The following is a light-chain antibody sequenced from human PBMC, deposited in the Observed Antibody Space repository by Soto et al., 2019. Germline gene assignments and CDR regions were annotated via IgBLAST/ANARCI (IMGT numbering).Light chain of an antibody. V-gene: IGKV3-11*01. J-gene: IGKJ1*01. CDR2: DAS. CDR1: QSVGSH. CDR3: QQRSNWPRT. Sequence: EIVLTQSPATLSLSPGEIATLSFRASQSVGSHLAWFQQRPGQAPRLLIYDASNRATGIPARFSGSGSGADFTLTISSLEPEDFAVYYCQQRSNWPRTFGQGTKVDIK.